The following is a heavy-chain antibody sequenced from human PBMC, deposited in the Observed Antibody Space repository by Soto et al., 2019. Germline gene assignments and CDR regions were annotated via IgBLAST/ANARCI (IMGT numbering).Heavy chain of an antibody. CDR2: FIPIFGAA. V-gene: IGHV1-69*12. Sequence: QVQLVQSGAGVKKPGSSVKVSCKASGGTFGSYAISWVRQAPGQGLEWMGGFIPIFGAADYAQNFQCRATIAADESTSTAYRELSSLRSEDPPVYYCASPRDNYYYNVMDVWVQATTVTVSS. CDR3: ASPRDNYYYNVMDV. J-gene: IGHJ6*02. D-gene: IGHD3-10*01. CDR1: GGTFGSYA.